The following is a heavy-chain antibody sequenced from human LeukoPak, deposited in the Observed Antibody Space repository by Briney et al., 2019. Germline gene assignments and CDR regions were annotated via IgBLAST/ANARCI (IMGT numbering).Heavy chain of an antibody. D-gene: IGHD1-1*01. CDR2: IWYDGSNK. CDR1: GFTFSSYG. Sequence: GGSLRLSCAASGFTFSSYGMHWVRQAPGKGLEWVAVIWYDGSNKYYADSVKGRFTISRDNSKNTLYLQMNSLRAEDTAVYYCARSGTRLYYYYGMDVWGQGTTVTVSS. CDR3: ARSGTRLYYYYGMDV. V-gene: IGHV3-33*01. J-gene: IGHJ6*02.